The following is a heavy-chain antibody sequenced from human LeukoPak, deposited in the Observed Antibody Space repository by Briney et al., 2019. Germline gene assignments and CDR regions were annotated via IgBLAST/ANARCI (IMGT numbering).Heavy chain of an antibody. D-gene: IGHD4-17*01. CDR1: GFTFSSYE. CDR3: ARDLGDHEGY. CDR2: ISSSGSTI. J-gene: IGHJ4*02. V-gene: IGHV3-48*03. Sequence: GGSLRLSCAASGFTFSSYEMKWVHQAPGKGLEWVSYISSSGSTIYYADSVKGRFTISRDNAKNSLYLQMNSLRAEDTAVYYCARDLGDHEGYWGRGTLVTVSS.